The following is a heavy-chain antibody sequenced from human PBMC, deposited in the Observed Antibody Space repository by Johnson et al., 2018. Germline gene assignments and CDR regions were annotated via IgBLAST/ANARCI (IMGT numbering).Heavy chain of an antibody. CDR1: GFRFDDYA. Sequence: VQLVQAGGGLAQPGRSLRLSCTASGFRFDDYAMHWVRPDPGKGLEWVSGISGNSGSIGVEDSVKGRFSIARDSAKNSLYLQMNSLRPEDTSLYYCAKDYYSSGYASQEWGQGTLVIVSS. J-gene: IGHJ1*01. CDR2: ISGNSGSI. V-gene: IGHV3-9*01. CDR3: AKDYYSSGYASQE. D-gene: IGHD3-22*01.